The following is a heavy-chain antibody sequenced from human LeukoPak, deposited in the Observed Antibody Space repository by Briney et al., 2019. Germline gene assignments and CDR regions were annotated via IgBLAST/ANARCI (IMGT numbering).Heavy chain of an antibody. CDR1: GYTFTSYD. D-gene: IGHD3-22*01. CDR3: ARDLSHRYNYDSRGYYILFDH. V-gene: IGHV1-8*02. J-gene: IGHJ4*02. CDR2: MNPNSGNT. Sequence: GASVKVSCKAPGYTFTSYDINWVRQATGQGLEWMGWMNPNSGNTGYAQKLQGRVTMTTDTSTTTAYMELRSLRSDDTAVYYCARDLSHRYNYDSRGYYILFDHWGQGTLVTVSS.